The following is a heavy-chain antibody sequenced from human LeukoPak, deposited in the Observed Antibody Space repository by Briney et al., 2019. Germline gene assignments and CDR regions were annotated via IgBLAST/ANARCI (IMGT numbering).Heavy chain of an antibody. D-gene: IGHD5-18*01. V-gene: IGHV3-30*19. CDR3: ATDSGYSYGREY. CDR2: ISYDGSNK. J-gene: IGHJ4*02. Sequence: PGGSLRLSCAASGFTFSSYGMHWVRQAPGKGLEWVAVISYDGSNKYYADSVKGRFTISRDNSKNTLYLQMNSLRAEDTAVYYCATDSGYSYGREYWGQGTLVTVSS. CDR1: GFTFSSYG.